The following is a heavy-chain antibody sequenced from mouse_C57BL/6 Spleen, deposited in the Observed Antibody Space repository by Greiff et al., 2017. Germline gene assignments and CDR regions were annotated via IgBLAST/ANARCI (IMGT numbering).Heavy chain of an antibody. J-gene: IGHJ3*01. CDR2: ISYDGSN. Sequence: EVKLEESGPGLVKPSQSLSLTCSVTGYSITSGYYWNWIRQFPGNKLEWMGYISYDGSNNYNPSLKNRISITRDTSKNQFFLKLNSVTTEDTATYYCARGYDGYFFAYWGQGTLVTVSA. CDR3: ARGYDGYFFAY. V-gene: IGHV3-6*01. CDR1: GYSITSGYY. D-gene: IGHD2-3*01.